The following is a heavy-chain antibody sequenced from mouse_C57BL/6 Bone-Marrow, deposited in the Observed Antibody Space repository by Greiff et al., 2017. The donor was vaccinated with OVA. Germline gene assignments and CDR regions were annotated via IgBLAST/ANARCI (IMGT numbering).Heavy chain of an antibody. CDR1: GFTFSDYY. V-gene: IGHV5-16*01. CDR3: ARFYEGLYFDY. D-gene: IGHD2-12*01. Sequence: DVKLVESEGGLVQPGSSMKLSCTASGFTFSDYYMAWVRQVPEKGLEWVANINYDGSSTYYLDSLKSRFIISRDNAKNILYLQMSSLKSEDTATYYCARFYEGLYFDYWGQGTTLTVSS. CDR2: INYDGSST. J-gene: IGHJ2*01.